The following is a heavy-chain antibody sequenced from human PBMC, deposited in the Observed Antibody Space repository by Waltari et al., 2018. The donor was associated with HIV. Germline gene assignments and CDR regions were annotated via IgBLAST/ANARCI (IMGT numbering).Heavy chain of an antibody. CDR3: SRDTFGEYDF. D-gene: IGHD3-3*01. Sequence: EVQLVQSGGGLIKPGGSLRLSCAASGFSVTNYGMHRVRQSQGKGLVWVSRINIDGRTIDYADSEKGRFTISRDSAKNTLSLQMNSLREEDTAVYYCSRDTFGEYDFWGQGALVTVSS. V-gene: IGHV3-74*01. CDR1: GFSVTNYG. J-gene: IGHJ4*02. CDR2: INIDGRTI.